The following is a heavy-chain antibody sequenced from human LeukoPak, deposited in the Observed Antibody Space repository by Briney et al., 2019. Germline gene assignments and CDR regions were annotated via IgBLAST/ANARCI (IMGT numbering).Heavy chain of an antibody. CDR3: AKLPILYCSSTSCYL. CDR1: GFTFSSYA. V-gene: IGHV3-23*01. CDR2: ISGSGGST. D-gene: IGHD2-2*01. J-gene: IGHJ4*02. Sequence: GGSLRLSCAASGFTFSSYAMSWVRQAPGKGLEWVSAISGSGGSTYYADSVKGRFTISRDNSKNTLYLQMNSLRAEDTAVYYCAKLPILYCSSTSCYLRGQGTLVTVSS.